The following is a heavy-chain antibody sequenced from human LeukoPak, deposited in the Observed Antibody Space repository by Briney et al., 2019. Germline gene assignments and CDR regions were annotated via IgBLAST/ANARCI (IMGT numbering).Heavy chain of an antibody. V-gene: IGHV3-30*04. CDR3: ASSGRDYASYYGMDV. CDR2: ISYDGSNK. CDR1: GLAFSSYA. J-gene: IGHJ6*02. Sequence: GRSLRLSCAASGLAFSSYAMHWVRQAPGKGLEWVAVISYDGSNKYYADSVKGRFTISRDNSKNTLYLQMNSLRAEDTAVYYCASSGRDYASYYGMDVWGQGTTVTVSS. D-gene: IGHD4-17*01.